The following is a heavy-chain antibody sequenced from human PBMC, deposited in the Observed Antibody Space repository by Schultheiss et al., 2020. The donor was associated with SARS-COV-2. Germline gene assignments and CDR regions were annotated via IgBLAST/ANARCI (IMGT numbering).Heavy chain of an antibody. CDR2: ISSSSSYI. CDR1: GFTFSSYS. D-gene: IGHD2-2*01. V-gene: IGHV3-21*01. CDR3: ARGGYCSSTSCYEPYYYYGMDV. J-gene: IGHJ6*02. Sequence: GGSLRLSCAASGFTFSSYSMNWVRQAPGKGLEWVSSISSSSSYIYYADSVKGRFTISRDNAKNTLYLQMNSLRAEDTAVYYCARGGYCSSTSCYEPYYYYGMDVWGQGTTVTVSS.